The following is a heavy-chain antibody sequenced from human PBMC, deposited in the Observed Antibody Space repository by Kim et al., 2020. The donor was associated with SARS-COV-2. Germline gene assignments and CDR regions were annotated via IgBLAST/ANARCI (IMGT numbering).Heavy chain of an antibody. Sequence: SETLSLTCTVSGGSVSSYFWSWIRQPPGKGLEWIGYIYYSGSAKNPSLKSRVTISLDTSKNQFSLKLSSVTAADTAVYYCARGDGDYVDWGQGTLVTVSS. CDR3: ARGDGDYVD. CDR2: IYYSGSA. CDR1: GGSVSSYF. D-gene: IGHD4-17*01. V-gene: IGHV4-59*02. J-gene: IGHJ4*02.